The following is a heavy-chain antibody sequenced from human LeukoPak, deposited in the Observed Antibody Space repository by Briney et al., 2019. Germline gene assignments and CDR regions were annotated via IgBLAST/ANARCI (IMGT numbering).Heavy chain of an antibody. CDR2: ISSSGSTI. D-gene: IGHD6-19*01. Sequence: QPGGSLRLSCAASGFTLSSYEMNWVRQAPGKGLEWVSYISSSGSTIYYADSVKGRFTISRDNAKNSLYLQMNSLRAEDTAVYYCARVRAVAGPLDYWGQGPLVTVSS. CDR3: ARVRAVAGPLDY. V-gene: IGHV3-48*03. J-gene: IGHJ4*02. CDR1: GFTLSSYE.